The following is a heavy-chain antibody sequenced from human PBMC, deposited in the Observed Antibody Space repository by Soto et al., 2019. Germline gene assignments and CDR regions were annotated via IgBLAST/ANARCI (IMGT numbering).Heavy chain of an antibody. V-gene: IGHV3-11*01. CDR3: ARGTRDIAARVYYYGMDV. J-gene: IGHJ6*02. CDR1: GFTFSDYY. Sequence: QVQLVESGGGLVKPGGSLRLSCAASGFTFSDYYMSWIRQAPGKGLEWVSYISSSGSTIYYADSVKGRFTISRDNATXSXYLQMNSLRAEDTAVYYCARGTRDIAARVYYYGMDVWGQGTTVTVSS. CDR2: ISSSGSTI. D-gene: IGHD6-6*01.